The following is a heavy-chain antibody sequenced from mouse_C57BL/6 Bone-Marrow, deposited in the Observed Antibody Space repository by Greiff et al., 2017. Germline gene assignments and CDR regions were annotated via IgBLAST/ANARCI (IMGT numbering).Heavy chain of an antibody. J-gene: IGHJ4*01. V-gene: IGHV5-12*01. D-gene: IGHD2-3*01. CDR1: GFTFSDYY. CDR2: ISNGGGST. Sequence: EVKVEESGGGLVQPGGSLKLSCAASGFTFSDYYMYWVRQTPEKRLEWVAYISNGGGSTYYPDTVKGRFTISRDNAKNTLYRQMSRLKSENTAMYYCARTYDGDYTYAMDDWGQGTSVTVSS. CDR3: ARTYDGDYTYAMDD.